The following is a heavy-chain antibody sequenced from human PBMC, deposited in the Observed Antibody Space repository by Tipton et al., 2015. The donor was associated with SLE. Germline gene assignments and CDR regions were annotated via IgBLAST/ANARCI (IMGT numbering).Heavy chain of an antibody. Sequence: TLSLTCTVYGGSFSGYYWSWIRQPPGKGLEWIGYIYTSGSTNYNPSLKSRVTISVDTSKNQFSLKLSSVTAADTAVYYCARVYSSSWEGFFDYWGQGTLVTVSS. CDR3: ARVYSSSWEGFFDY. V-gene: IGHV4-4*09. D-gene: IGHD6-13*01. CDR2: IYTSGST. CDR1: GGSFSGYY. J-gene: IGHJ4*02.